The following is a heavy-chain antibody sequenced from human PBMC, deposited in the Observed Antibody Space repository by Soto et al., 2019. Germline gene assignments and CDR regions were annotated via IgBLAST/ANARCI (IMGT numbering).Heavy chain of an antibody. CDR1: GGSISSYY. J-gene: IGHJ5*02. CDR3: ARARRILGSTGWFDP. CDR2: IYYSGST. Sequence: KASETLSLTCTVSGGSISSYYWSWIRQPPGKGLEWIGYIYYSGSTNYNPSLKSRVTISVDTSKNQFSLKLSSVTAADTAVYYCARARRILGSTGWFDPWGQGTLVTVSS. D-gene: IGHD1-26*01. V-gene: IGHV4-59*01.